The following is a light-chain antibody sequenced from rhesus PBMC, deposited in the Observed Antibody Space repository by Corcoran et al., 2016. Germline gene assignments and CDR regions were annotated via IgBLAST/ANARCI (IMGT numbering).Light chain of an antibody. Sequence: DIQMTQSPSSLSASVGDTVTITCRASQGISSWLAWYQQKPGKAPKLLIYKASMLQSGVPSRFSGIGSGTEFTLTISSLQSEDFAVYYCQQYSSRPLTFGGGTKVEIK. CDR1: QGISSW. CDR3: QQYSSRPLT. CDR2: KAS. J-gene: IGKJ4*01. V-gene: IGKV1-22*01.